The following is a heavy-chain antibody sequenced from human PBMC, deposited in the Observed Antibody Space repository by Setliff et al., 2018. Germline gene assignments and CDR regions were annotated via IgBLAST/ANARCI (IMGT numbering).Heavy chain of an antibody. CDR3: ARGIGTLDISRYFDY. D-gene: IGHD5-12*01. Sequence: PGGSLRLSCAASGFAFTSSTMNWVRQSPGKSLEWVSSISGRSDYINYLDSVKGRFTVSRDNSKNTLYLQMNSLRPEDTAVYYCARGIGTLDISRYFDYWGQGTLVTVSS. J-gene: IGHJ4*02. V-gene: IGHV3-21*01. CDR2: ISGRSDYI. CDR1: GFAFTSST.